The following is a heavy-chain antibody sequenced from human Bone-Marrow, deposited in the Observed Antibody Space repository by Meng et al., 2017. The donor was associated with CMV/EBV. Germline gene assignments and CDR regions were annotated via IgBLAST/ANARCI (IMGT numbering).Heavy chain of an antibody. Sequence: ETLSLTCTVSTYSISSGYYWGWIRQPPGKGLEWVANIQPDGSEGYFLESVKGRFTVSRDDAKNSVYLQMNSLRAEDTAIYYCLRGRDGFDIWGQGTMVTVSS. CDR2: IQPDGSEG. J-gene: IGHJ3*02. CDR3: LRGRDGFDI. V-gene: IGHV3-7*01. CDR1: TYSISSGYY.